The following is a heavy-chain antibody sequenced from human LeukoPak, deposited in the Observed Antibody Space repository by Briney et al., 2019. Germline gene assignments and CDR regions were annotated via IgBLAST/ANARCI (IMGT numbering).Heavy chain of an antibody. CDR1: GFTFKLYW. D-gene: IGHD5-18*01. V-gene: IGHV3-74*01. CDR3: AKDSYGYWYAFDI. CDR2: INDDGSDT. Sequence: GGSLRLSCAVSGFTFKLYWMHWVRQAPGKGPVWVSRINDDGSDTTYADSVKGRFTISRDDAKNMLFLQMNSLRAEDTAVYYCAKDSYGYWYAFDIWGQGTMVTVSS. J-gene: IGHJ3*02.